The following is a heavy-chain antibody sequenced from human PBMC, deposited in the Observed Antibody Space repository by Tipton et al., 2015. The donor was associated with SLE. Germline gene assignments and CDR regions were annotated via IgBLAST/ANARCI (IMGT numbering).Heavy chain of an antibody. Sequence: GSLRLSCAASGFTFSSYAMSWVRQAPGKGLEWVSAISGSGYSTYYADSVKGRFTISRDTSKNTLFLQMDSLRAEDTAVYYCAKEAAYGSGSCYGSWGQGTLVTVSS. CDR2: ISGSGYST. V-gene: IGHV3-23*01. CDR3: AKEAAYGSGSCYGS. CDR1: GFTFSSYA. D-gene: IGHD3-10*01. J-gene: IGHJ5*02.